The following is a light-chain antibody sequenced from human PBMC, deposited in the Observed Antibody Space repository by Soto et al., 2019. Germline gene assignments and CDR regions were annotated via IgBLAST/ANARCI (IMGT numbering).Light chain of an antibody. CDR1: QSLVHSDGNTY. J-gene: IGKJ1*01. CDR2: GAY. V-gene: IGKV2-24*01. Sequence: IVMTQTPLSSPVTLGQPASISCRSSQSLVHSDGNTYLSWVQQKPGQAPRLLIYGAYSRATGIPARFSGSGSGTDFTLTISRLEPEDFAVYYCQQYGSSPRTFGQGTKVDIK. CDR3: QQYGSSPRT.